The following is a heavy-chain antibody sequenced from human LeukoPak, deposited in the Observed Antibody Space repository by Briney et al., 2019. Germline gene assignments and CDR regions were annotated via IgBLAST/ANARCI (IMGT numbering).Heavy chain of an antibody. CDR1: GFTFNKHA. D-gene: IGHD6-19*01. Sequence: GGSLRLSCAASGFTFNKHAMHWVRQAPGRGLEWVALITYDGSKKYYPDSVKGRFTVSRDNSKNTLNLQMNSLRDEDTAVYYCAKAAVAGTQKSDYWGQGTLVTVSS. J-gene: IGHJ4*02. CDR3: AKAAVAGTQKSDY. CDR2: ITYDGSKK. V-gene: IGHV3-30*04.